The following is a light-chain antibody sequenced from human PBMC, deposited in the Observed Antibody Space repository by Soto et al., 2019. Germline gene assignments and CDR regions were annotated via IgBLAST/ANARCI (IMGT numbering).Light chain of an antibody. V-gene: IGKV1-33*01. J-gene: IGKJ4*01. CDR2: DAS. CDR3: QQYNILPLT. Sequence: DIPMTQSPSSLSASVGDRVTITCQASQDISNYLNWFQQTPGKAPKLLIYDASNLETGVPSRFSGSGSETDFTFTISSLQPEDIATYYCQQYNILPLTFGGGTKVEIK. CDR1: QDISNY.